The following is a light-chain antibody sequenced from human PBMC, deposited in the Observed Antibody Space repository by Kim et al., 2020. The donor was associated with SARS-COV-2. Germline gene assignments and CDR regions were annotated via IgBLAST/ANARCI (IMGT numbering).Light chain of an antibody. CDR1: SGSIASTY. V-gene: IGLV6-57*03. Sequence: KTVTIPCTRSSGSIASTYLQWYQQRPGRAPTTVIYEDNQRPSGVPDRFSGSIDSSSNSASLTISGLKTEDEADYYCQSYDSSNQGVFGTGTKVTVL. CDR2: EDN. CDR3: QSYDSSNQGV. J-gene: IGLJ1*01.